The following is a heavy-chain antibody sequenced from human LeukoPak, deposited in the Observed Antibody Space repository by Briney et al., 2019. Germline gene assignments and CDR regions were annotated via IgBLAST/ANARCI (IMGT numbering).Heavy chain of an antibody. D-gene: IGHD3-10*01. CDR1: VGSFSGYY. CDR2: INHSGST. J-gene: IGHJ4*02. Sequence: SETLSLTCAVYVGSFSGYYWSWIRQPPWKGLEWIGEINHSGSTNYNQSLKSRVTISVDTSKNQFSLKLSSVTAADTAVYYCARGPSYTMVRGVITNLDYWGQGTLVTVSS. V-gene: IGHV4-34*01. CDR3: ARGPSYTMVRGVITNLDY.